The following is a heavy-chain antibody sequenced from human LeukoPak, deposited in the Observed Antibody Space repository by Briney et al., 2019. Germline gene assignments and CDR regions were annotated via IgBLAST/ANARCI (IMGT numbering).Heavy chain of an antibody. CDR2: IYPSDSDT. D-gene: IGHD4-17*01. CDR3: AGYSEGYGDYQPFDP. CDR1: GYSFTSYW. Sequence: GESLKISCKGSGYSFTSYWIGWVRQMPGKGLEWMGIIYPSDSDTRYSPSFQGQVTISADKSISTAYLQWSSLKASDIAMYYCAGYSEGYGDYQPFDPWGQGTLVTVSS. J-gene: IGHJ5*02. V-gene: IGHV5-51*01.